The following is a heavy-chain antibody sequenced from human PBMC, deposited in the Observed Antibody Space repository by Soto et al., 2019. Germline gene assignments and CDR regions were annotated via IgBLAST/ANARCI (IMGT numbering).Heavy chain of an antibody. V-gene: IGHV5-51*01. CDR2: IFVGDSDT. Sequence: PGESLKISCKGSGKFFSNYWIAWVRQMPGKGLEWMGVIFVGDSDTRYSPSCRGHVTISADEAVSTAYLQWSSLKASDTAMYYCARQLSHICDSWGQGTLVTVSS. CDR1: GKFFSNYW. D-gene: IGHD3-3*02. J-gene: IGHJ4*02. CDR3: ARQLSHICDS.